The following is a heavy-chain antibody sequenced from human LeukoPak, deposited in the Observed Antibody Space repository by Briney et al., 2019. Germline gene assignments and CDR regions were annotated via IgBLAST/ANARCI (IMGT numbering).Heavy chain of an antibody. Sequence: PGGSLRLSCAASGFTFSSYGMHWVRQAPGKGLEWVAVISYDGSNKYYADSVKGRFTISRDNSKNTLYLQMNSLRAEDTAVYYCAKSARGSYAYYFDYWGQGTLVTVSS. V-gene: IGHV3-30*18. CDR1: GFTFSSYG. CDR3: AKSARGSYAYYFDY. CDR2: ISYDGSNK. J-gene: IGHJ4*02. D-gene: IGHD1-26*01.